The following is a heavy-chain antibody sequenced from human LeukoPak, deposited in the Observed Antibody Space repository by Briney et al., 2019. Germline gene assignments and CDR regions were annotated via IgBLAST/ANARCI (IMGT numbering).Heavy chain of an antibody. CDR3: ARIVVVPAADSPFDY. CDR1: GFTVSSNY. D-gene: IGHD2-2*01. V-gene: IGHV3-53*05. J-gene: IGHJ4*02. Sequence: GGSLRLSCAASGFTVSSNYMSWVRQAPGKGLEWVSVIYNAGDRYYADSVKGRFTISRDSSKNTLYLQMNSLRAEDTAVYYCARIVVVPAADSPFDYWGQGTLVTVSS. CDR2: IYNAGDR.